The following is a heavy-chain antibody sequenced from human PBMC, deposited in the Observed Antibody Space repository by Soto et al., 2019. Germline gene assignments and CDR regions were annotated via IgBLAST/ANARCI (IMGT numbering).Heavy chain of an antibody. V-gene: IGHV4-59*01. Sequence: SETLSLTCTVSGGSISSYYWSWIRQPPGKGLEWIGYIYYSGSTNYNPSLKSRVTISVDTSKNQFSLKLSSVTAADTAVYYCARTDFSGWYYFDYWGQGTLVTVSS. CDR3: ARTDFSGWYYFDY. CDR1: GGSISSYY. D-gene: IGHD6-19*01. J-gene: IGHJ4*02. CDR2: IYYSGST.